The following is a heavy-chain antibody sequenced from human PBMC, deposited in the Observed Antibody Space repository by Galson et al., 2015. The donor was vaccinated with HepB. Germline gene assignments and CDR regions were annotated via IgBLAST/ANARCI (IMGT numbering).Heavy chain of an antibody. CDR2: IYPGDSDT. D-gene: IGHD5-18*01. V-gene: IGHV5-51*01. J-gene: IGHJ3*02. CDR1: GYSFTSYW. CDR3: ARSPVRGAMALHYAFDI. Sequence: QSGAEVKKPGESLKISCKGSGYSFTSYWIGWVRQMPGKGLEWMGIIYPGDSDTRYSPSFQGQVTISADKSISTAYLQWSSLKASDTAMYYCARSPVRGAMALHYAFDIWGQGTMVTVSS.